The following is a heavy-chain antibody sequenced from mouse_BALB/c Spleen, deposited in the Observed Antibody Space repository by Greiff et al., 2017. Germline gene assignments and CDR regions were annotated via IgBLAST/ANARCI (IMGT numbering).Heavy chain of an antibody. J-gene: IGHJ3*01. CDR3: ARHGNYGAWFAY. V-gene: IGHV5-12-2*01. Sequence: DVMLVESGGGLVQPGGSLKLSCAASGFTFSSYTMSWVRQTPEKRLEWVAYISNGGGSTYYPDTVKGRFTISRDNAKNTLYLQMSSLKSEDTAMYYCARHGNYGAWFAYWGQGTLVTVSA. CDR2: ISNGGGST. D-gene: IGHD2-1*01. CDR1: GFTFSSYT.